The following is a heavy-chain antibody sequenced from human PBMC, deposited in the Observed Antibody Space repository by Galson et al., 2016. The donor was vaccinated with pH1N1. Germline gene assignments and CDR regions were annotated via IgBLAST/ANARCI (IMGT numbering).Heavy chain of an antibody. CDR3: ARVNHYYYYGMDV. V-gene: IGHV3-48*01. CDR1: GFTFSSYS. CDR2: ISSSSTI. J-gene: IGHJ6*02. Sequence: SLRLSCAASGFTFSSYSMNWVRQAPGKGLEWVSYISSSSTIYYADSVKGRFTISRDSAKNSLYLQMNSLRAEDTAVYYCARVNHYYYYGMDVWGQGTTVTVSS. D-gene: IGHD1-14*01.